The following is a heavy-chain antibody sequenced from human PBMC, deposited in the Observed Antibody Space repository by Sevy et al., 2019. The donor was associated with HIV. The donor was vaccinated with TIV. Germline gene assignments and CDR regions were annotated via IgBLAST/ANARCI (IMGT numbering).Heavy chain of an antibody. CDR3: ARDLGYESTGYLPLFDN. V-gene: IGHV3-23*01. D-gene: IGHD3-22*01. J-gene: IGHJ4*02. Sequence: GGSLRLSCEASGFTFNSHAMTWVRQAPGKGLEWVSAISGSGDSKYYAGSVKGRVTISRDNSKNTLYLQMNSLRSEDTALYYCARDLGYESTGYLPLFDNWGQGTLVTVSS. CDR2: ISGSGDSK. CDR1: GFTFNSHA.